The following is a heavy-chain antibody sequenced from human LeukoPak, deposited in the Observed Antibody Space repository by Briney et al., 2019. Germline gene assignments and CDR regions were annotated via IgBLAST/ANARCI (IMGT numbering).Heavy chain of an antibody. CDR2: IYHSGST. CDR1: GGSISSSNW. CDR3: ARVRRVYSSSWYFDY. V-gene: IGHV4-4*02. Sequence: SETLSLTCAVSGGSISSSNWWSWVRQPPGKGLEWIGEIYHSGSTNYNPSLKSRVTISVDKSKNQFSLKLSSVTAADTAVYYCARVRRVYSSSWYFDYWGQGTLVTVSS. D-gene: IGHD6-13*01. J-gene: IGHJ4*02.